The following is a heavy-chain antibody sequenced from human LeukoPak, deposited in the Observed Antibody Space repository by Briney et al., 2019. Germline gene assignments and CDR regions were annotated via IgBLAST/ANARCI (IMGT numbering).Heavy chain of an antibody. V-gene: IGHV3-30*04. CDR2: ISYDGNDK. CDR1: RFTFSSYA. J-gene: IGHJ6*02. CDR3: ARPHYSQLELYHYYGMDV. Sequence: GGSLRLSCAASRFTFSSYAMQWIRRAPGKGLEWVAVISYDGNDKFYADSVKGRLTISRDNSKNTLFLQMDSLRAEDAAVYHCARPHYSQLELYHYYGMDVWGQGTTVTVSS. D-gene: IGHD1-7*01.